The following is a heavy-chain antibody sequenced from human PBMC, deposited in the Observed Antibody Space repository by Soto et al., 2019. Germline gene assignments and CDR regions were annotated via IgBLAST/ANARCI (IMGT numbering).Heavy chain of an antibody. CDR2: IYPGDSDT. D-gene: IGHD3-10*01. J-gene: IGHJ6*02. V-gene: IGHV5-51*01. Sequence: GASLIISCTGSDYRLITVWIGWLSQVSGKGLEYMGSIYPGDSDTKYSPAFQGLVTMSVDMSTNTAYLQWSSLKASDTAMYYCATLGVTMVRGVISPKYYYGRDVWGQGTTVTVSS. CDR3: ATLGVTMVRGVISPKYYYGRDV. CDR1: DYRLITVW.